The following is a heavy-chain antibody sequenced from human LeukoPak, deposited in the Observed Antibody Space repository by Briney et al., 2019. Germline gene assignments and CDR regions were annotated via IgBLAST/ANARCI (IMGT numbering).Heavy chain of an antibody. CDR2: FYSGGST. D-gene: IGHD3-10*01. J-gene: IGHJ3*02. CDR1: GLTVSSNY. CDR3: ARGGGLLWFGEPLGTFDI. Sequence: GGSLRLSCAASGLTVSSNYMNWVRQAPGKGLEWVSIFYSGGSTYYADSVKGRFTISRDTSKNTLYLQMNSLRVEDTAIYYCARGGGLLWFGEPLGTFDIWGQGTMVTVSS. V-gene: IGHV3-66*01.